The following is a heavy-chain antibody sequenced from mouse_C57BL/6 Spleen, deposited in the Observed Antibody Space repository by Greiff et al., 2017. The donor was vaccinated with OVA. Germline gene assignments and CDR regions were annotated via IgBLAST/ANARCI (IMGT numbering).Heavy chain of an antibody. D-gene: IGHD2-5*01. CDR3: ASYSNPGAY. CDR2: INPNNGGT. V-gene: IGHV1-26*01. J-gene: IGHJ3*01. CDR1: GYTFTDYY. Sequence: EVQLQQSGPELVKPGASVKISCKASGYTFTDYYMNWVKQSHGKSLEWIGDINPNNGGTSYNQKFKGKATLTVDKSSSTAYMELRSLTSEDSAVYYCASYSNPGAYWGQGTLVTVSA.